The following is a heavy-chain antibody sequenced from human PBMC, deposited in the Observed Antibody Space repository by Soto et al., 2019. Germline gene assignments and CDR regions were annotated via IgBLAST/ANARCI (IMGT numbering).Heavy chain of an antibody. V-gene: IGHV3-30*18. CDR3: AKDAVPNNWNAGNYYYYDMGG. D-gene: IGHD1-1*01. CDR1: GFTFSSYG. Sequence: GGTLRLSCAASGFTFSSYGMHWVRQDQGKGLEWVAVISYGGSNKYYADSVKGRFTISRDNSKNTLYLQMNSLRAEDTAVYYCAKDAVPNNWNAGNYYYYDMGGWCQGTRLTVSS. J-gene: IGHJ6*02. CDR2: ISYGGSNK.